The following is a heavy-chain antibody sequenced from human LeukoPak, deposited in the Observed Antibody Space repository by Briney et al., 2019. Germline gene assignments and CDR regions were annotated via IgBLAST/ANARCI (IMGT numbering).Heavy chain of an antibody. CDR1: GFTFSSYS. CDR3: ARDGYGSGSYSVH. Sequence: GGSLRLSCAASGFTFSSYSMNWVRQAPGKGLEWVSSISSSSSYIYYADPVKGRFTISRDNAKNSLYLQMNSLRAEDTAVYYCARDGYGSGSYSVHWGQGTLVTVSS. V-gene: IGHV3-21*01. J-gene: IGHJ4*02. D-gene: IGHD3-10*01. CDR2: ISSSSSYI.